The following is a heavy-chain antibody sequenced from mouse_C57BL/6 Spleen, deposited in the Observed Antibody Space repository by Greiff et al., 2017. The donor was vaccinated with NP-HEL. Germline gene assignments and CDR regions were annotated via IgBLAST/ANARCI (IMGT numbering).Heavy chain of an antibody. D-gene: IGHD1-1*01. V-gene: IGHV1-69*01. Sequence: VQLQQPGAELVMPGASVKLSCKASGYTFTSYWMHWVKQRPGQGLEWIGEIDPSDSYTNYNQKFKGKSTLTVDKSSSTAYMQLSSLTSEDSAVDYCARTLITTASVYAMGYWGQGASVTVAS. CDR3: ARTLITTASVYAMGY. CDR2: IDPSDSYT. CDR1: GYTFTSYW. J-gene: IGHJ4*01.